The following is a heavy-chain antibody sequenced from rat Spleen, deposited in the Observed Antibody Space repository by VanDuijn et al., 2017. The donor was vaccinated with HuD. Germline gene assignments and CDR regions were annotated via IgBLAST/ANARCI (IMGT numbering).Heavy chain of an antibody. CDR3: ARAMYTTDYYFAMGYYVMDA. CDR2: ISTGGGNT. CDR1: GFTFSNYY. D-gene: IGHD1-6*01. Sequence: EVQLVESDGGLVQPGRSMKLSCAASGFTFSNYYMAWVRQAPTKGLEWVASISTGGGNTYYRDSVKGRFTISRDNAKSTLYLQMDSLRSEDTATYYCARAMYTTDYYFAMGYYVMDAWGQGASVTVSS. J-gene: IGHJ4*01. V-gene: IGHV5-25*01.